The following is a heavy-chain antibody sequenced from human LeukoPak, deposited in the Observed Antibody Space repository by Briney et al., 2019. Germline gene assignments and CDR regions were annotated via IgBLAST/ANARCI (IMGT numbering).Heavy chain of an antibody. D-gene: IGHD3-22*01. CDR1: GGSFSGYY. J-gene: IGHJ4*02. CDR3: AIATYYYDSSGYFPDFDY. V-gene: IGHV4-34*01. CDR2: INHSGST. Sequence: SETLSLTCAVYGGSFSGYYWSWIRQPPGKGLEWIGEINHSGSTNYNPSLKSRVTISVDTSKNQFSLKLSSVTAADTAVYYCAIATYYYDSSGYFPDFDYWGQGTLVTVSS.